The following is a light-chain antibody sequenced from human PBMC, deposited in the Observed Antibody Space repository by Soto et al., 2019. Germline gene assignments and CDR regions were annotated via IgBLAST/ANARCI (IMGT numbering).Light chain of an antibody. J-gene: IGLJ2*01. Sequence: QSALTQPASVSGSPGQSITISCTGTRSDIGAYNFVSWYQQHPGEVPKLILYDVNVRPSGVSNRFSGSKSGNTASLTISGHQAEDEADYYCPSWKTSTTMIFGGGTKVTVL. V-gene: IGLV2-14*03. CDR1: RSDIGAYNF. CDR3: PSWKTSTTMI. CDR2: DVN.